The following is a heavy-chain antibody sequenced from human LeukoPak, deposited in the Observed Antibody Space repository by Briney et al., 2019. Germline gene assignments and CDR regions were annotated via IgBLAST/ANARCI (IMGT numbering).Heavy chain of an antibody. CDR1: GFTFSDYD. CDR3: AREGRGYYGDFDY. D-gene: IGHD3-22*01. V-gene: IGHV3-11*01. J-gene: IGHJ4*02. Sequence: GGSLILSCSSSGFTFSDYDMNWIRQAPGKGLEWVSYIRSDGSTTYDADSVKGRFFISRDNARNSLYLQMNSLRAEDTAVYYCAREGRGYYGDFDYWGQGTLVTVSS. CDR2: IRSDGSTT.